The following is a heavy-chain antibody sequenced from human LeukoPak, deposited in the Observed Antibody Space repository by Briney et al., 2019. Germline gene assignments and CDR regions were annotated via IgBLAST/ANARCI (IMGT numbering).Heavy chain of an antibody. J-gene: IGHJ6*02. CDR3: ARDPDEYSGYDLYGMDV. CDR1: GGTFSSYA. Sequence: SVKVSCKASGGTFSSYAISWVRQAPGQGLEWMGGIIPIFGTANYAQKFQGRVTITADESTSTAYMELGSLRSEDTAVYYCARDPDEYSGYDLYGMDVWGQGTTVTVSS. CDR2: IIPIFGTA. D-gene: IGHD5-12*01. V-gene: IGHV1-69*13.